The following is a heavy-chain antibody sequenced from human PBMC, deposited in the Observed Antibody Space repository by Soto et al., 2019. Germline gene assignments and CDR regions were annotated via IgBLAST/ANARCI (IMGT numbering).Heavy chain of an antibody. CDR2: ISGTGGTT. CDR1: GFSFSNFA. V-gene: IGHV3-23*01. D-gene: IGHD4-4*01. J-gene: IGHJ6*02. CDR3: VKPPVITASYYYYDMDV. Sequence: EVQLLESGGGLVQPGGSLRLSCAASGFSFSNFAMSWVRQAPGKGLEWVSAISGTGGTTYYADSVKGRFTISRDNSESSLYLQMNSLRAEDTAVYYCVKPPVITASYYYYDMDVWGQGTTVTVSS.